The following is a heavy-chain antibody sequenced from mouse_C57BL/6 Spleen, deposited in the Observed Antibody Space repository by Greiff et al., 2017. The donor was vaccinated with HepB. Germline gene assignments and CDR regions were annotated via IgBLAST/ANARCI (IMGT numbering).Heavy chain of an antibody. CDR3: TSRYGNYETAWFAY. D-gene: IGHD2-10*02. Sequence: EVKLMESGEGLVKPGGSLKLSCAASGFTFSSYAMSWVRQTPEKRLEWVAYISSGGDYIYYADTVKGRFTISRDNARNTLYLQMSSLKSEYTAMYYGTSRYGNYETAWFAYWGQGTLVTVSA. J-gene: IGHJ3*01. CDR1: GFTFSSYA. CDR2: ISSGGDYI. V-gene: IGHV5-9-1*02.